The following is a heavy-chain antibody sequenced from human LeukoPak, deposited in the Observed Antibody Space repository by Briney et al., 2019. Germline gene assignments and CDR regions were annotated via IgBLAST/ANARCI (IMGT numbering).Heavy chain of an antibody. CDR3: VREWAVAGTGFDY. CDR1: GFTFTNHI. D-gene: IGHD6-19*01. V-gene: IGHV3-30-3*01. J-gene: IGHJ4*02. CDR2: IATDGSQT. Sequence: GGSLRLSCAASGFTFTNHIMHWVRQAPGKGLEWVASIATDGSQTFYRGSVKGRFTISRDNAKNTLYLQMNSLRAEDTAVYYCVREWAVAGTGFDYWGQGTLVTVSS.